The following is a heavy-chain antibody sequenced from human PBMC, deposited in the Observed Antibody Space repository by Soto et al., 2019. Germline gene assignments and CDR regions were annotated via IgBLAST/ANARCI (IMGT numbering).Heavy chain of an antibody. J-gene: IGHJ5*02. CDR2: IRSKAYGGTT. D-gene: IGHD2-2*01. CDR3: TRKTQLLNNWFDP. Sequence: GGSLRLSCTASGFTFGDYAMSWFRQAPGKGLEWVGFIRSKAYGGTTEYAASVKGRFTISRDDSKSIAYLQMNSLKTEDTAVYYCTRKTQLLNNWFDPWGQGTLVTVSS. CDR1: GFTFGDYA. V-gene: IGHV3-49*03.